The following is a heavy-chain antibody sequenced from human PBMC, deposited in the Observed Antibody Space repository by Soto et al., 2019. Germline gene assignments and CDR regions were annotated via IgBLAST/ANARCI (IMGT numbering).Heavy chain of an antibody. CDR2: IDPSASKT. Sequence: GESLKISCKGSGYSFAGSWITWVGQKPGKALEWMERIDPSASKTYYSPSFRAHVTISVTKSITPAPMQWSSLRASDTAMYYCARQIYDSDTGPNFQYYFESWGQGTPVTVSS. V-gene: IGHV5-10-1*01. J-gene: IGHJ4*02. D-gene: IGHD3-22*01. CDR3: ARQIYDSDTGPNFQYYFES. CDR1: GYSFAGSW.